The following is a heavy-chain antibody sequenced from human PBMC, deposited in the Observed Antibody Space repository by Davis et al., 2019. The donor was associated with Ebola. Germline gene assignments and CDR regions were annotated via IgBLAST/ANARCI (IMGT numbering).Heavy chain of an antibody. Sequence: GGSLRLSCAASGFPFSSYAMHWVRQAPGKGLEWVGFIRYDGSKKYYADSVKGRFTISRDNSKNTLYLQMNSLRAEDTALYYCAKSADYGDYAAFDIWGQGTMVTLSS. J-gene: IGHJ3*02. CDR2: IRYDGSKK. CDR1: GFPFSSYA. D-gene: IGHD4-17*01. V-gene: IGHV3-30*02. CDR3: AKSADYGDYAAFDI.